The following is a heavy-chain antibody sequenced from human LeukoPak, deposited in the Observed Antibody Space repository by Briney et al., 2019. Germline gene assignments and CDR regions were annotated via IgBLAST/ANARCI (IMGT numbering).Heavy chain of an antibody. J-gene: IGHJ4*02. D-gene: IGHD5-18*01. CDR3: ARVIRRGYSYGLGY. V-gene: IGHV1-18*01. Sequence: ASVKVSCKASGYTFTSYGISWVRQAPGQGLEWMRWISAYNGNTNYAQKLQGRVTMTTDTSTSTAYMELRSLRSDDTAVYYCARVIRRGYSYGLGYWGQGTLVTVSS. CDR2: ISAYNGNT. CDR1: GYTFTSYG.